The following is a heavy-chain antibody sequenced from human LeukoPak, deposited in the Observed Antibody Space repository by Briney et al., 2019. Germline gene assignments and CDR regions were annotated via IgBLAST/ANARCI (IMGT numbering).Heavy chain of an antibody. Sequence: GGSLRLSCAASGFTFSSYDMHWVRQATGKGLEWVSAIGTAGDTYYPGSVKGRFTISRENAKNSLYLQMNSLRAGDTAVYYCARGSAVAAFDYWGQGTLVTVSS. V-gene: IGHV3-13*01. CDR3: ARGSAVAAFDY. CDR1: GFTFSSYD. J-gene: IGHJ4*02. CDR2: IGTAGDT. D-gene: IGHD6-19*01.